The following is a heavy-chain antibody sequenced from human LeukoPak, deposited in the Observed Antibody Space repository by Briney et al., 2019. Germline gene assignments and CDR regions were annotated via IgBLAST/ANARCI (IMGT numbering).Heavy chain of an antibody. CDR1: GGSISSGGYY. D-gene: IGHD3-10*01. CDR3: AREARGLDAFDI. V-gene: IGHV4-30-2*01. CDR2: IYHSGST. J-gene: IGHJ3*02. Sequence: SETLSLTCTVSGGSISSGGYYWSWIRQPPGKGLEWIEYIYHSGSTYYNPSLKSRVTISVDTSKNQFSLKLSSVTAADTAVYYCAREARGLDAFDIWGQGTMVTVSS.